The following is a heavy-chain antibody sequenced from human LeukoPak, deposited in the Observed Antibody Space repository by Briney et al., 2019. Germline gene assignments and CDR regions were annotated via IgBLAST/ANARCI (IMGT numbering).Heavy chain of an antibody. CDR3: ARGVRGQQLVYYYYYYMDV. CDR1: GVSISSSNSY. Sequence: PSETLSLTCTVSGVSISSSNSYWGWIRQPPGKGLEWIGSIYYSGNTYYNASLKSQVSISIDTSKNQFSLKLSSVTAADTAVYYCARGVRGQQLVYYYYYYMDVWGKGTTVTVSS. J-gene: IGHJ6*03. CDR2: IYYSGNT. D-gene: IGHD6-13*01. V-gene: IGHV4-39*07.